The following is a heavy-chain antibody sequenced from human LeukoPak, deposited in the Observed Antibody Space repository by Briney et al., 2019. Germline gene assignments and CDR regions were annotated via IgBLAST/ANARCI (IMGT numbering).Heavy chain of an antibody. Sequence: GGSLRLSCAASGFTFSSYGMYWVRQAPGKGLEWVAFIRYDGSNKYYADSVKGRFTVSRDNSKNTLYLQMRSLRAEDTAVYYCAKGGGYEAQYYYYYLDVWGKGTTVTISS. V-gene: IGHV3-30*02. CDR2: IRYDGSNK. J-gene: IGHJ6*03. CDR3: AKGGGYEAQYYYYYLDV. D-gene: IGHD5-12*01. CDR1: GFTFSSYG.